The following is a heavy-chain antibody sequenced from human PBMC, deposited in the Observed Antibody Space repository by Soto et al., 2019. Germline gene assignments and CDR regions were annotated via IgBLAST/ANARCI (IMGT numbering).Heavy chain of an antibody. CDR2: IKPGDGGP. V-gene: IGHV1-46*01. CDR1: GYPFTDSS. Sequence: QVQLVQSGAEVQKPGASVKVSCKPNGYPFTDSSIHWLRQVPGQGLQWMGMIKPGDGGPLYAQEFPGRVIITGDPSSSTVYMGLSSMRFEDTATYYCARPSGHAYGRMGGQGTLVTVSS. CDR3: ARPSGHAYGRM. J-gene: IGHJ1*01. D-gene: IGHD5-12*01.